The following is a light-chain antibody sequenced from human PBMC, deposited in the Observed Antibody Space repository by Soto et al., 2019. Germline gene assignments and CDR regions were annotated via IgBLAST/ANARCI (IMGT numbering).Light chain of an antibody. CDR2: AAS. V-gene: IGKV1-39*01. J-gene: IGKJ2*01. CDR3: QQSYSVPHT. CDR1: QNIFSY. Sequence: DIQMTQSPSSLSASVGDRVTITCRASQNIFSYLCWYQHKPGKAPKLLIYAASSLQSGVQSRFSGSGSGTDFALTISSLQPEDLAPFYCQQSYSVPHTFGQGTKVEI.